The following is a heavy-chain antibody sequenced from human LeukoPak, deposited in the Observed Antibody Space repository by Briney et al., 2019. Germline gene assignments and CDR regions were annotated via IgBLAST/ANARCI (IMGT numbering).Heavy chain of an antibody. V-gene: IGHV3-21*01. Sequence: GGSLRLSCAASGFTFSSYSMNWFRQAPGKGLEWVSSISSSSSYIYYADSVKGRFTISRDNAKNSLYLQMNSLRAEDTAVYYCARDLLGYCSSTSCYTGDYWGQGTLVTVSS. D-gene: IGHD2-2*02. CDR3: ARDLLGYCSSTSCYTGDY. J-gene: IGHJ4*02. CDR1: GFTFSSYS. CDR2: ISSSSSYI.